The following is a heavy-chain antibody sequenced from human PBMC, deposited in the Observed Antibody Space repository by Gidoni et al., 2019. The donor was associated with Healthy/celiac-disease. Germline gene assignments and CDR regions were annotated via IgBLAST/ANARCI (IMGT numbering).Heavy chain of an antibody. CDR3: AKDPYHDYGDYDSYYYGMDV. Sequence: EVQLLESGGGLVQPGGSLRLSCAASGFTFSSYAMSWVRQAPGKGLEWVSAIRGSGGSTYYTDSVKGRFTISRDNSKNTLYLQMNSLRAEDTAVYYCAKDPYHDYGDYDSYYYGMDVWGQGTTVTVSS. V-gene: IGHV3-23*01. CDR2: IRGSGGST. CDR1: GFTFSSYA. J-gene: IGHJ6*02. D-gene: IGHD4-17*01.